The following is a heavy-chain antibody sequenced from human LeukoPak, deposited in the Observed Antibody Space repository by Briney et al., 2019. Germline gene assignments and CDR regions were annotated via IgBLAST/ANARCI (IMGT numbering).Heavy chain of an antibody. Sequence: GESLKISCKGSGYSFTSYWIGWVRQMPGKGLEWMGIIYPGDSDTRYSPSFQGQVTISADKSISTAYLQWSSLKASDTAMYYCARQAWSEPNYDFWSGYSPSYYYYYMDVWGKGATVTVSS. V-gene: IGHV5-51*01. CDR2: IYPGDSDT. CDR3: ARQAWSEPNYDFWSGYSPSYYYYYMDV. D-gene: IGHD3-3*01. CDR1: GYSFTSYW. J-gene: IGHJ6*03.